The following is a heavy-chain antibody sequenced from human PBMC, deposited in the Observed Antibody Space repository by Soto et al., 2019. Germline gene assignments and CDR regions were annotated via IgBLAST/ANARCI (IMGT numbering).Heavy chain of an antibody. D-gene: IGHD2-2*01. CDR2: IYHSGST. V-gene: IGHV4-30-2*01. CDR1: GGSISSGGYS. CDR3: TATRRAFYYFDS. J-gene: IGHJ4*02. Sequence: SETLSLTCAVSGGSISSGGYSWSWIRQPPGKGLEWIGYIYHSGSTYYNPSLKSRVTISVDMSKNQFSLKVTSVTAADTAMYYCTATRRAFYYFDSWGQGTLVTVS.